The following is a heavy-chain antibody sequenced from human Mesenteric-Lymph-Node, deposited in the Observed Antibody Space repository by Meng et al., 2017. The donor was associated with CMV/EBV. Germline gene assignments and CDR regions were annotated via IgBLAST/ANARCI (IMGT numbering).Heavy chain of an antibody. D-gene: IGHD2-2*01. J-gene: IGHJ5*02. CDR1: GGTFSSYA. Sequence: KASGGTFSSYASSWVRQAPGQGLGWIGGIIPIFSTANYAQRFQGRVTITTDESTRTAYMGLSSLRSEDTAVYCCHIVPAAIGPWFDPWGQGTLVTVSS. CDR2: IIPIFSTA. CDR3: HIVPAAIGPWFDP. V-gene: IGHV1-69*05.